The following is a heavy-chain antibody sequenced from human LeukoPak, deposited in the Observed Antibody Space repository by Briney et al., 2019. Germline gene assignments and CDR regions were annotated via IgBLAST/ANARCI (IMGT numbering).Heavy chain of an antibody. D-gene: IGHD3-10*01. CDR2: VNRDGSST. CDR1: GFTFSDYW. J-gene: IGHJ5*02. CDR3: ARASRGNWFDP. Sequence: GGSLRLSCAASGFTFSDYWMHWVRQAPGKGLVWVSRVNRDGSSTSYADSVKGRFTISRDNAKNTLSLQMNSLRAEDTAVYYCARASRGNWFDPWGQGTLVTVSS. V-gene: IGHV3-74*01.